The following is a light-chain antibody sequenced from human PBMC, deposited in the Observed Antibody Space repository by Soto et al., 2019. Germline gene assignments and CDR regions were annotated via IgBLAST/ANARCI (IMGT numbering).Light chain of an antibody. V-gene: IGKV4-1*01. CDR2: WAS. J-gene: IGKJ2*01. CDR1: QSVLDSSTNKNY. CDR3: QQYYETPHT. Sequence: DIVMTQSPDSLAVSLGERATINCTSSQSVLDSSTNKNYLSWYHQKPGQPPQFPIPWASIRESGVPDRFSGSGSRTDFTLTISSLQAEDVASYYCQQYYETPHTFGLGTKLEIK.